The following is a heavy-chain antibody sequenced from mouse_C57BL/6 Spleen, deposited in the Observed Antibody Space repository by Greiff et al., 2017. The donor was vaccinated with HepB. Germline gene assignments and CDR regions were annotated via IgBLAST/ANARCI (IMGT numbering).Heavy chain of an antibody. J-gene: IGHJ1*03. CDR2: ISSGGDYI. V-gene: IGHV5-9-1*02. CDR1: GFTFSSYA. D-gene: IGHD2-4*01. Sequence: EVKLVESGEGLVKPGGSLKLSCAASGFTFSSYAMSWVRQTPEKRLEWVAYISSGGDYIYYADTVKGRFTISRDNARNTLYLQMSSLKSEDTAMYYCTRGGDYDFHWYFDVWGTGTTVTVSS. CDR3: TRGGDYDFHWYFDV.